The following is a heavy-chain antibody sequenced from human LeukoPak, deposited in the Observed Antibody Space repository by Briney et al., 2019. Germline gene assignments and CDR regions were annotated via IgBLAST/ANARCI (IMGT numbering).Heavy chain of an antibody. V-gene: IGHV3-23*01. CDR2: ISHSGAT. J-gene: IGHJ4*02. CDR3: ARRSHASPAGYSPFFDS. Sequence: GGSLRLSCAGSGFPFSSYTINWVRQGPGKGMEWASTISHSGATYYADSVKGRFTISRDNSKSTVFLQMNSLRAEDTALYFCARRSHASPAGYSPFFDSWGQGTLVTVSS. D-gene: IGHD6-13*01. CDR1: GFPFSSYT.